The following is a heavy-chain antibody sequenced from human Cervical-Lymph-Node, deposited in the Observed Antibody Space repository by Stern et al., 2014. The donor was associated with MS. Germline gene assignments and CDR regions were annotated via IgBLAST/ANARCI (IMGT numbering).Heavy chain of an antibody. CDR1: GFTFSSYA. J-gene: IGHJ3*01. CDR3: AKFVQQWLIRGADAFDV. V-gene: IGHV3-23*04. D-gene: IGHD6-19*01. Sequence: EVQLVESGGGLVQPGGSLRLSCAASGFTFSSYAMSWVRQAPGKGLEWVSTISYSSGSTSYADSVKGRFTISRDNSKNTVYLQMNSLRAEDTAVYYCAKFVQQWLIRGADAFDVWGQGTMVTVSS. CDR2: ISYSSGST.